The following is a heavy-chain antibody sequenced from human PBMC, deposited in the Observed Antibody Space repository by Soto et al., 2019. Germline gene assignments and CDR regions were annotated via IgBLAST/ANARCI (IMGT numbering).Heavy chain of an antibody. CDR3: ARESNWNYQGGTVY. CDR1: GSRFIDYL. D-gene: IGHD1-7*01. V-gene: IGHV1-2*02. J-gene: IGHJ4*02. CDR2: INPKSGGT. Sequence: ASVKVSCKASGSRFIDYLMHSVRRAPGQGLEWMGWINPKSGGTKIAQKFQGRTTMTRDTSINTVFMELSRLTSDDTAVYCCARESNWNYQGGTVYWGVGTRDT.